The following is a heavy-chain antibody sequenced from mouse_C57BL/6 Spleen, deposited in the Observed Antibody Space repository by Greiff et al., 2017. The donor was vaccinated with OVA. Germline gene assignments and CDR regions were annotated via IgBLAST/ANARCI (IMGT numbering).Heavy chain of an antibody. Sequence: VQLQQSGAELAKPGASVKLSCKASGYTFTSYWMHWVKRRTGQGLEWIGYINPSSGYTKYTQKFKDKSTFTADKSSSTAYMQMSGLTYEDSAVYYCAREGYYDYDVGGDFDYWGQGTTLTVSS. D-gene: IGHD2-4*01. CDR3: AREGYYDYDVGGDFDY. CDR1: GYTFTSYW. J-gene: IGHJ2*01. CDR2: INPSSGYT. V-gene: IGHV1-7*01.